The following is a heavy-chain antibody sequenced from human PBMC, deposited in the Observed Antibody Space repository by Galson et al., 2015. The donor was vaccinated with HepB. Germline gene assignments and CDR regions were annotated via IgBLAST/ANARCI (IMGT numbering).Heavy chain of an antibody. CDR1: GFTFSSYS. D-gene: IGHD3-10*01. CDR2: ISSSSSTI. V-gene: IGHV3-48*01. Sequence: SLRLSCAASGFTFSSYSMNWVRQAPGKGLEWVSYISSSSSTIYYADSVKGRFTISRDNAKNSLYLQMNSLRAEDTAVYYCARGLGSGSYYTTPFDYWGQGTLVTVSS. CDR3: ARGLGSGSYYTTPFDY. J-gene: IGHJ4*02.